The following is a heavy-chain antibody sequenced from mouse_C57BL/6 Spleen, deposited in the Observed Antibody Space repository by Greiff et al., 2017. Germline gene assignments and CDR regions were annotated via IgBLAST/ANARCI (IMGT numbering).Heavy chain of an antibody. CDR2: INPNNGGT. J-gene: IGHJ2*01. V-gene: IGHV1-26*01. CDR3: ARGSNLDYFDY. D-gene: IGHD2-5*01. Sequence: VQLQPSGPELVKPGASVKISCKASGYTFTDYYMNWVKQSHGKSLEWIGDINPNNGGTSYNQKFKVKATLTVEKSSSTAYMERRSLTSEDAAVYYCARGSNLDYFDYWGQGTTLTVSS. CDR1: GYTFTDYY.